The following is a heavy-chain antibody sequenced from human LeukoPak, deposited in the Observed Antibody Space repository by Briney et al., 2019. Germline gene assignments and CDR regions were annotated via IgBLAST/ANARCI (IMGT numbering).Heavy chain of an antibody. V-gene: IGHV3-33*01. CDR3: ARDAQRGFDYSNSLKY. D-gene: IGHD4-11*01. J-gene: IGHJ4*01. CDR1: GFIFSHHG. CDR2: TWSDATNR. Sequence: GGSLRLSCAASGFIFSHHGMHWVRQAPGKGLEWVAVTWSDATNRFYADSVKGRFTISRDNSQNTVFLQMNSLRVKDTAIYYCARDAQRGFDYSNSLKYWGHGTLVTVSS.